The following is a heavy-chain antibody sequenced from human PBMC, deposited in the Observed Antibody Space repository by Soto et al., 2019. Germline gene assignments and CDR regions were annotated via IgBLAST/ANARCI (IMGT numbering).Heavy chain of an antibody. J-gene: IGHJ3*02. CDR2: INPSSGGT. D-gene: IGHD5-18*01. Sequence: ASVKFSCKASGYTFTGYYMHWVRQAPGQGLEWMGWINPSSGGTNYAQKFQGRVTMTRDTSISTAYMELSRLRSDDTAVYYCARAEGGGYIYGAFDIWGQGTMVTVSS. CDR1: GYTFTGYY. CDR3: ARAEGGGYIYGAFDI. V-gene: IGHV1-2*02.